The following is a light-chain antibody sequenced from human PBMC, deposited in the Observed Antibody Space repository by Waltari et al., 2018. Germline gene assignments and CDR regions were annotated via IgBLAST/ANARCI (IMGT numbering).Light chain of an antibody. CDR3: QSYDSSLNAV. J-gene: IGLJ3*02. CDR1: RSNIGAGYD. CDR2: AFV. V-gene: IGLV1-40*01. Sequence: QSVLTQPPSVSGAPGHSVTISCTGSRSNIGAGYDVHWYQQLRGAAPNLLIYAFVNRPSGVPDRFYGSKSGTSASLAINGLQAEDEAIYYCQSYDSSLNAVFGGGTKVTVL.